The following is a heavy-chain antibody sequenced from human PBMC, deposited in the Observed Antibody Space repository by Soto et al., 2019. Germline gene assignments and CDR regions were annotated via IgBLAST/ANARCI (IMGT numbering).Heavy chain of an antibody. D-gene: IGHD6-6*01. Sequence: QVQLQESGPGLVKPSQTLSLTCTVSGGSISSGGYYWSWIRQHPGKGLEWIGYIYYSGSTYYNPSLKSRVTISVDTSKNQFSLKLSSVTAADTAVYYCARVSLRGYSSSRRVGAFDIWGQGTMVTVSS. CDR1: GGSISSGGYY. V-gene: IGHV4-31*03. CDR3: ARVSLRGYSSSRRVGAFDI. CDR2: IYYSGST. J-gene: IGHJ3*02.